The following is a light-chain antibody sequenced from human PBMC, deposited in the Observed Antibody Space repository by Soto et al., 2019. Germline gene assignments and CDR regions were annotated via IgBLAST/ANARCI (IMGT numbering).Light chain of an antibody. Sequence: QSALTQPPSVSAAPGQKVTISCSGSSSNIGNNFVSWYQQLPGTAPKLLIYENNKRPSGIPDRFSGSKSGTSATLGITGLQTGDEADFYCGTWDSRLSAVVIGGGTKVTVL. CDR3: GTWDSRLSAVV. CDR2: ENN. CDR1: SSNIGNNF. V-gene: IGLV1-51*02. J-gene: IGLJ2*01.